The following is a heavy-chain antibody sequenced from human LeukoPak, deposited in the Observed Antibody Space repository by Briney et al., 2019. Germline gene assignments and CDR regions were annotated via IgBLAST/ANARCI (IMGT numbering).Heavy chain of an antibody. Sequence: AGGSLRLSCAASGFTVSYNYMSWVRQAPGKGLEWVSEIYSDGSTYYAASVKGRFTISRDSSKNTLYLQMNSLRAEDTAVYYCARRAGDYSHPYDYWGQGTLVTVSS. V-gene: IGHV3-53*01. CDR2: IYSDGST. D-gene: IGHD3-22*01. CDR3: ARRAGDYSHPYDY. CDR1: GFTVSYNY. J-gene: IGHJ4*02.